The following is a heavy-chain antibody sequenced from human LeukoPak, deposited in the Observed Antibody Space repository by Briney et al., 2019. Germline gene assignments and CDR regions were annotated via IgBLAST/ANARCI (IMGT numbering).Heavy chain of an antibody. CDR3: ARDRLGYCGYGSCLLFDN. Sequence: AASVKVSCKASGYTFPDYGISWVRQAPGQGLEWMGWISADIGNTNYAQNFQGRVTMTRDRSTSTGYMELTSLTSDDTAVYYCARDRLGYCGYGSCLLFDNWGQGTLVTVSS. CDR1: GYTFPDYG. J-gene: IGHJ4*02. V-gene: IGHV1-18*01. D-gene: IGHD2-15*01. CDR2: ISADIGNT.